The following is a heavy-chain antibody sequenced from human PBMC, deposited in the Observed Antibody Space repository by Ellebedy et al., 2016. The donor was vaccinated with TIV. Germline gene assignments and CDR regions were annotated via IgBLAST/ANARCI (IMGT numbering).Heavy chain of an antibody. Sequence: ASVKVSCKASGYTFTGFYMHCVRQGPGQGLEWMGRINCSSGVTKCAQDFQGRVSMTRDTSISTAYMELSSLKFDDTAIYYCARTRGSSSVELDPWGQGTLVTVSS. CDR3: ARTRGSSSVELDP. CDR1: GYTFTGFY. V-gene: IGHV1-2*06. CDR2: INCSSGVT. J-gene: IGHJ5*02. D-gene: IGHD6-6*01.